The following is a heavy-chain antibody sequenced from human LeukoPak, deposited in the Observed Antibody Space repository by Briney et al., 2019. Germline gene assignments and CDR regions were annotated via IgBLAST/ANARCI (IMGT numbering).Heavy chain of an antibody. CDR2: ITPIFGAA. J-gene: IGHJ1*01. V-gene: IGHV1-69*01. Sequence: SVKVSCKASGGTFSSYAVSWVRQAPGQGLEWMGGITPIFGAANYAQKFQGRVTITADESTNTAYMELSSLRSEDTAVYYCARDSSEFRSLIPHWGQGTLVTVSS. D-gene: IGHD2-21*01. CDR3: ARDSSEFRSLIPH. CDR1: GGTFSSYA.